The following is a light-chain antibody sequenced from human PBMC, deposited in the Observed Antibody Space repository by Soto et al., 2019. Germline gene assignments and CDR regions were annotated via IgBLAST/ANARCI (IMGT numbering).Light chain of an antibody. CDR2: KAS. J-gene: IGKJ2*01. CDR1: QSLSYW. Sequence: DIQMTQSPSTLSASVGDTVTITCRASQSLSYWLAWYQQKPGQAPKLLIHKASTLESGVPSRVSGSGSGTEFTLTISSLQPDDFATCYCQQYDRFPYTFGQGTNLEIK. CDR3: QQYDRFPYT. V-gene: IGKV1-5*03.